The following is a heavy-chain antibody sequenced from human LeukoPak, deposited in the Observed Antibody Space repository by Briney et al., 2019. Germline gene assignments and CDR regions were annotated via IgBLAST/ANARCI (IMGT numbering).Heavy chain of an antibody. V-gene: IGHV4-59*01. CDR1: GCSISSYY. D-gene: IGHD3-10*01. CDR2: LYYSGST. Sequence: SETLSLTCSVSGCSISSYYWSWIRQPPGQGLEWIGYLYYSGSTNSNPSLKSRVTMSVDTSKNQFSLKLRSVTAADTAVYYCARGGSGISNAFDIWGQGTMVTVSS. J-gene: IGHJ3*02. CDR3: ARGGSGISNAFDI.